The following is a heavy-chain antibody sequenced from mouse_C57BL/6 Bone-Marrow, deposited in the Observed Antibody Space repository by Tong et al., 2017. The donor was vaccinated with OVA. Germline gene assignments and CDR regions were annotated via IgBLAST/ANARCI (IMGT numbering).Heavy chain of an antibody. D-gene: IGHD2-14*01. CDR2: ISYSGST. J-gene: IGHJ3*01. Sequence: EVQLQESGPGLVKPSQSLSLTCTVTGYSITSDYACNLIRQFPGNKLEWMGYISYSGSTSYSPSLKSRISITRDTSKNQFFLKLNSVTTEATATYYCARGGTPWFAYWGKGTLFTVSA. V-gene: IGHV3-2*02. CDR1: GYSITSDYA. CDR3: ARGGTPWFAY.